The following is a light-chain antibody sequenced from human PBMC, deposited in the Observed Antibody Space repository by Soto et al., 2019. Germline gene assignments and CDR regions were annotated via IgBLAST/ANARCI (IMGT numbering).Light chain of an antibody. CDR1: QSLLHTNGYNY. CDR3: MQGTHWPIT. J-gene: IGKJ5*01. CDR2: LGS. V-gene: IGKV2-28*01. Sequence: DIVMTQSPLSLPVTPGEPASISCRSSQSLLHTNGYNYLDWYLQKPGQSPQALIYLGSNRSSGVPDRFSGSGSGTDFTLEISRVEAEDVGVYYCMQGTHWPITFGQGTRLEIK.